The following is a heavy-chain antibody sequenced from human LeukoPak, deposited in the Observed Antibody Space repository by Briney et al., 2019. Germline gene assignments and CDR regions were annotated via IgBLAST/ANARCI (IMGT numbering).Heavy chain of an antibody. J-gene: IGHJ5*02. CDR1: GFTFSSYW. D-gene: IGHD6-19*01. CDR2: INSDGSST. V-gene: IGHV3-74*01. CDR3: ARTAVAGTLGNWFDP. Sequence: GGSLRLSCAASGFTFSSYWMHWVRQAPGKGLVWVSRINSDGSSTSYADSVKGRFTISRDNAKNTLYLQMNSLRAEDTAVYYCARTAVAGTLGNWFDPWGQETLVTVSS.